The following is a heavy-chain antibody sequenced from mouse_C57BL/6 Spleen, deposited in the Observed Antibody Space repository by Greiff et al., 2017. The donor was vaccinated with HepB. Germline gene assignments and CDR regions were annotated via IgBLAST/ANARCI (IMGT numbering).Heavy chain of an antibody. CDR1: GYTFTSYW. Sequence: QVQLKQPGAELVRPGSSVKLSCKASGYTFTSYWMHWVKQRPIQGLEWIGNIDPSDSETHYNQKFKDKATFTVDKSSSTAYMQLSSLTSEDSAVYYCGRMYGYGGGDYFDYWGQGTTLTVSS. V-gene: IGHV1-52*01. J-gene: IGHJ2*01. CDR2: IDPSDSET. CDR3: GRMYGYGGGDYFDY. D-gene: IGHD2-2*01.